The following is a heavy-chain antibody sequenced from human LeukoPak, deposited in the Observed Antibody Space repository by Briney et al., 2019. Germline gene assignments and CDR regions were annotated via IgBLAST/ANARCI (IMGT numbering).Heavy chain of an antibody. D-gene: IGHD6-6*01. J-gene: IGHJ4*02. V-gene: IGHV3-23*01. Sequence: GGSLRLSCVASGVTLSNYAMSWARQAPGKGLEWVSGISSSGSGGNTYYADSVKGRFTISRDNSKNTLYLQMNSLRAEDTAVYYCARVKQLAGFDYWGQGTLVTVSS. CDR3: ARVKQLAGFDY. CDR1: GVTLSNYA. CDR2: ISSSGSGGNT.